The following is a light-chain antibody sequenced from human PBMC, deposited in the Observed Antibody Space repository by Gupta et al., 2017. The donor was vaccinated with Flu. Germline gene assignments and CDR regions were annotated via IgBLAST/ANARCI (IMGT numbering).Light chain of an antibody. CDR2: GAS. Sequence: EIVMTQSPATLSVSPGERATLSCRASQSVSSNLAWYQRKPDQAPRLLIYGASTRATGIPARFSGSGSGTEFTLTISSLQSEDFAVYYCQQYNNWPALTFGGGTKVEIK. J-gene: IGKJ4*01. CDR3: QQYNNWPALT. CDR1: QSVSSN. V-gene: IGKV3-15*01.